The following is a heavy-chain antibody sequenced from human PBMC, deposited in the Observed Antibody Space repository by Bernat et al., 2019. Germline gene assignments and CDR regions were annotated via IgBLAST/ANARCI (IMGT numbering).Heavy chain of an antibody. Sequence: EVQLVESGGGLVQPGRSLRLSCTASGFTFGDYAMSWFRQAPGKGLEWVGFIRSKAYGGTTEYAASVKGRFTISRDDSKSIAYLQMNSLKTEDTAVYYCTRDQIGGSSQQYNWFDPWGQGTLVTVSS. CDR3: TRDQIGGSSQQYNWFDP. J-gene: IGHJ5*02. CDR2: IRSKAYGGTT. CDR1: GFTFGDYA. D-gene: IGHD1-26*01. V-gene: IGHV3-49*03.